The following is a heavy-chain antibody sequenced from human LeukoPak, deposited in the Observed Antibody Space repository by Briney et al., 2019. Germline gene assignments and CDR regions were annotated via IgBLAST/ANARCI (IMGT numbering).Heavy chain of an antibody. Sequence: PGGSLRLSCAASGFTFSNYAMSWVRQAPGKGLEWVSAISGSGGSTYYADSVKGRFTISRDNSKNTLYLQMNSLRAEDTAVYYCAKGVWLRLNYYYGMDVWGQGTTVTVSS. CDR1: GFTFSNYA. J-gene: IGHJ6*02. D-gene: IGHD5-12*01. CDR3: AKGVWLRLNYYYGMDV. CDR2: ISGSGGST. V-gene: IGHV3-23*01.